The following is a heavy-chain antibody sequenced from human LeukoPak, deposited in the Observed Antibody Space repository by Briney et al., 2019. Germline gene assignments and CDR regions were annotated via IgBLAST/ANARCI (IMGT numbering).Heavy chain of an antibody. CDR3: AKTGYCSGGSCYFRRGPYYYYMDV. CDR2: ISGSGGST. CDR1: GFTFSSYA. J-gene: IGHJ6*03. D-gene: IGHD2-15*01. V-gene: IGHV3-23*01. Sequence: GGSLRLSCAASGFTFSSYAMSWVRQAPGKGLEWVSAISGSGGSTYYADSVKGRFTISRDNSKNTLYLQMNSLRAEDTAVYYCAKTGYCSGGSCYFRRGPYYYYMDVWGKGTTVTISS.